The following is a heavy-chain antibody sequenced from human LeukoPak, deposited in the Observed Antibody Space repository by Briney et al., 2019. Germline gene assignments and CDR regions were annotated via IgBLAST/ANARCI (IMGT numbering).Heavy chain of an antibody. V-gene: IGHV3-33*01. CDR1: GFTFINYG. CDR3: ARVAGSHNWFDP. Sequence: GGSLRLSCAASGFTFINYGMHWVRQAPGKGLEWVAVIWYDGSNKYYADSVKGRFTISRDNSKNTLYLQMNSLRAEDTAVYYCARVAGSHNWFDPWGQGTLVIVSS. CDR2: IWYDGSNK. J-gene: IGHJ5*02. D-gene: IGHD3-10*01.